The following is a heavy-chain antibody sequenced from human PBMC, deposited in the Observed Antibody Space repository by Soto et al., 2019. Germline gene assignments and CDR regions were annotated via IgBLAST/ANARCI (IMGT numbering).Heavy chain of an antibody. CDR2: ISSSGSTI. J-gene: IGHJ4*02. CDR3: ARMTASYFDY. V-gene: IGHV3-48*03. D-gene: IGHD5-18*01. Sequence: GWSLRLSCAYSVFTFSSYEMNWGRQAPGKGLEWVSYISSSGSTIYYADSVKGRFTISRDNAKNSLYLQMNSLRAEDTAVYYCARMTASYFDYWGQGTLVTVSS. CDR1: VFTFSSYE.